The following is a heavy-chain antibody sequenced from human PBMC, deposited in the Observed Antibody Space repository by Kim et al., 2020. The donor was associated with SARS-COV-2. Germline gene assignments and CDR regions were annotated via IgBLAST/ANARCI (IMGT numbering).Heavy chain of an antibody. V-gene: IGHV3-21*01. J-gene: IGHJ4*02. D-gene: IGHD6-13*01. CDR2: ISSSSSYI. CDR1: GFTFSSYS. CDR3: ARVPPLQGIAAAGTGY. Sequence: GGSLRLSCAASGFTFSSYSMNWVRQAPGKGLEWVSSISSSSSYIYYADSVKGRFTISRDNAKNSLYLQMNSLRAEDTAVYYCARVPPLQGIAAAGTGYWGQGTLVTVSS.